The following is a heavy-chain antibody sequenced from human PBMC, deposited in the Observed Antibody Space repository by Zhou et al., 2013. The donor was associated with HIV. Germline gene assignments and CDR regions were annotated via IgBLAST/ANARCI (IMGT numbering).Heavy chain of an antibody. CDR1: GYTFTDYY. V-gene: IGHV1-2*02. CDR3: ARPTYYCSSTSCAYYMDV. CDR2: INPNSGGT. Sequence: QVQLVQSGAEVRKPGASVRVSCKTSGYTFTDYYINWVRQAPGQGLEWMGWINPNSGGTNFAQKFQGRVTMTRDTSISTAYMELSRLRSDDTAIYYCARPTYYCSSTSCAYYMDVWGKGTTVTVSS. J-gene: IGHJ6*03. D-gene: IGHD2-2*01.